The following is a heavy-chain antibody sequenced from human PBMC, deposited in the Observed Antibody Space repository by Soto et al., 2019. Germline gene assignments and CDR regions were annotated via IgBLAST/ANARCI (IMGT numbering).Heavy chain of an antibody. V-gene: IGHV3-15*01. J-gene: IGHJ4*02. D-gene: IGHD1-26*01. CDR3: TRGRIVGTTIPAY. CDR2: IRGKTDGGTT. CDR1: GFTFTDAR. Sequence: EVQLVESGGGLVKPGESLRLSCAASGFTFTDARMSWVRQAPGKGLEWVGRIRGKTDGGTTDYAAPVKGRFTISRDDSKDTMFLQVNSLKTEDRAVYYCTRGRIVGTTIPAYWGQGTLVTVSS.